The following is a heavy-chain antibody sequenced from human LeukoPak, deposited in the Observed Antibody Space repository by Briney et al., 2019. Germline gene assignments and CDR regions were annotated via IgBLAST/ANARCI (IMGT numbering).Heavy chain of an antibody. J-gene: IGHJ4*02. CDR1: GFTFSSYW. V-gene: IGHV3-74*01. CDR2: IKSDGSSG. CDR3: ARDGAAAGKGGDFGY. Sequence: GGSLRLSCAASGFTFSSYWMHWVRQAPGKGLVWVSRIKSDGSSGSYADSVKGRFTMTRDNANNMLYLQMNSLRAEDTAVYYCARDGAAAGKGGDFGYWGQGTLVTVSS. D-gene: IGHD6-13*01.